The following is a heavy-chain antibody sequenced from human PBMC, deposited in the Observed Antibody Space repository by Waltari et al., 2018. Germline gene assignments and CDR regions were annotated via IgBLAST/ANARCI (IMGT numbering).Heavy chain of an antibody. V-gene: IGHV5-51*03. J-gene: IGHJ6*02. D-gene: IGHD2-2*01. CDR2: IYPVDSDT. Sequence: EAQSVQSGAEVRKPGESLKISGKASGYTFTHYWIAWVRQMLAKRLEWMSIIYPVDSDTRYSPSFQGHVTISADKSISTAYLQWSSLKASDTAMYYCARYGLGGCNSAGCYVSFYYYGMDVWGQGTTVTVSS. CDR1: GYTFTHYW. CDR3: ARYGLGGCNSAGCYVSFYYYGMDV.